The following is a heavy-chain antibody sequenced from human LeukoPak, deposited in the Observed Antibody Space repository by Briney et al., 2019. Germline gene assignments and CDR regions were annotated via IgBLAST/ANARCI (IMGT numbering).Heavy chain of an antibody. V-gene: IGHV1-2*02. CDR3: AREYSSSSGRLYDY. CDR2: IAPNSGGT. CDR1: GYTFTGYY. J-gene: IGHJ4*02. Sequence: ASVKVSCKASGYTFTGYYMHWVRQAPGQGLEWMGWIAPNSGGTNYAQKFQGRVTMTRDMSINTAYMELSRLTSDDTAVYYCAREYSSSSGRLYDYWGLGTLVTVSS. D-gene: IGHD6-6*01.